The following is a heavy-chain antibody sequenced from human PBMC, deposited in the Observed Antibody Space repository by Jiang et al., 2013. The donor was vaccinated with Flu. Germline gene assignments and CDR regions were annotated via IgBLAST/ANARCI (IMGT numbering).Heavy chain of an antibody. CDR2: INTNTGNP. V-gene: IGHV7-4-1*01. CDR3: ARERLTCTNGVCYRTLFGMDV. Sequence: QSGSELKKPGASVKVSCKASGYTFTSYAMNWVRQAPGQGLEWMGWINTNTGNPTYAQGFTGRFVFSLDTSVSTAYLQICSLKAEDTAVYYCARERLTCTNGVCYRTLFGMDVWGQGTTVTVS. D-gene: IGHD2-8*01. CDR1: GYTFTSYA. J-gene: IGHJ6*02.